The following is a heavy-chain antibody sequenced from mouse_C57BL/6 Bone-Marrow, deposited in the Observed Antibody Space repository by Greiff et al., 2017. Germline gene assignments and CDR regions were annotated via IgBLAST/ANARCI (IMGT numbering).Heavy chain of an antibody. CDR1: GFNIKNSY. V-gene: IGHV14-3*01. CDR2: IDPANGNT. J-gene: IGHJ1*03. Sequence: EVKLQESVAELVRPGASVKLSCTASGFNIKNSYMHWVKQRPEQGLEWIGRIDPANGNTKYAPKFQGKATITADTSSNTAYLQLSSLTSEDAAIYYGARFLYGYYEYFDVWVTGTTVTVSS. CDR3: ARFLYGYYEYFDV. D-gene: IGHD2-3*01.